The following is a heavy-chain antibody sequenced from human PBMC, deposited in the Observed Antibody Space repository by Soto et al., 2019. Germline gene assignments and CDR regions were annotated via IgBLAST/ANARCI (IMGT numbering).Heavy chain of an antibody. D-gene: IGHD6-19*01. V-gene: IGHV3-33*01. CDR3: ARDCAGYSSGWYQRGGFDY. CDR2: IWYDGSNK. J-gene: IGHJ4*02. CDR1: GFTFSSYG. Sequence: QVQLVESGGGVVQPGRSLRLSCAASGFTFSSYGMHWVRQAPGEGLEWVAVIWYDGSNKYYAASVKGRFTISRDHSKNTLYLQMNSLRAEDTAGYYCARDCAGYSSGWYQRGGFDYWGQGTLVTVSS.